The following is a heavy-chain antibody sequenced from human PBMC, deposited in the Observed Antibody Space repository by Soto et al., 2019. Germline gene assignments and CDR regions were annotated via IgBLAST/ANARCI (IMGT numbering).Heavy chain of an antibody. D-gene: IGHD3-10*01. CDR2: IYYNGST. CDR1: GGSISSYY. Sequence: SETLSLTCTVSGGSISSYYWSWIRQPPGKGLEWIGYIYYNGSTNYNPSLKSRVTISVDTSKNQFSLKLSSVTAADTAVYYCAGRDYGHDYWGQGTLVTVSS. J-gene: IGHJ4*02. V-gene: IGHV4-59*01. CDR3: AGRDYGHDY.